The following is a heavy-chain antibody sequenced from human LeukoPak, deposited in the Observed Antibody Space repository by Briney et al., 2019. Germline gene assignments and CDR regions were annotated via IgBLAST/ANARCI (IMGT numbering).Heavy chain of an antibody. Sequence: PGGSLRLSCAASGFTFSSYSMNWVRQAPGKGLEWVSSISSSSYIYYADSVKGRFTISRDNAKNSLYLQMNSLRAEDTAVYYCARLASSSSSDYWGQGTLVTVSS. V-gene: IGHV3-21*01. CDR3: ARLASSSSSDY. CDR1: GFTFSSYS. CDR2: ISSSSYI. D-gene: IGHD6-6*01. J-gene: IGHJ4*02.